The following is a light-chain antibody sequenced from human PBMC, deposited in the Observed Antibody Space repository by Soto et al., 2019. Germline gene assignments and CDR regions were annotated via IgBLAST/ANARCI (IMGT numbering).Light chain of an antibody. Sequence: EIVLTQSPATLSLSPGERATLSCRASQSVSSYLAWYQQKPGQAPRLLIYDASNMATGIPARFSGSGSGTDFALTSRSLEPEDFPVYYCQQRSNWPPLTFGGGTKVEIK. V-gene: IGKV3-11*01. J-gene: IGKJ4*01. CDR3: QQRSNWPPLT. CDR1: QSVSSY. CDR2: DAS.